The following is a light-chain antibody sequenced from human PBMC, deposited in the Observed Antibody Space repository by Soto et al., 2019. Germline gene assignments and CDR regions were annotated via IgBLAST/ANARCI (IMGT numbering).Light chain of an antibody. CDR1: QSVSSSY. J-gene: IGKJ2*01. CDR3: QQYGSSPVYT. CDR2: GAS. V-gene: IGKV3-20*01. Sequence: EIVLTQSPGTLSLSPGERATLSCRASQSVSSSYLAWYQQKPGQAPRLLIYGASSRDTGIPDRFSGSGSGTDFILTISRLEPDDFAVYYCQQYGSSPVYTFGQGTKLEIK.